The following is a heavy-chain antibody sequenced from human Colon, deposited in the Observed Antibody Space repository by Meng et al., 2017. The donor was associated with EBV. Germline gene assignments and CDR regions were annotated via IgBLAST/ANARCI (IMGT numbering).Heavy chain of an antibody. CDR2: IYYSGST. CDR3: ARVSSGWDYFDY. Sequence: QVPLQQSRPGLVTPSQTLSLTCTVSGGSVSSGGYYGTWIRQHPGKGREWFWHIYYSGSTFYNPSLKRRVIISIDTSKNQFSLNLRSVTAADTAVYYCARVSSGWDYFDYWGQGTLVTVSS. V-gene: IGHV4-31*03. J-gene: IGHJ4*02. D-gene: IGHD6-19*01. CDR1: GGSVSSGGYY.